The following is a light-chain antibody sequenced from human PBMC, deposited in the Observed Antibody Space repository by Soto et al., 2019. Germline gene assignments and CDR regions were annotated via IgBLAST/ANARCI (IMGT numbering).Light chain of an antibody. J-gene: IGKJ4*01. V-gene: IGKV3-11*01. CDR2: LAS. Sequence: EIVLTQSPATLSLSPGERATLSCRASQSVNSYLAWYQQKPGQAPRLLIYLASNRATGIPARFSGSGSGTDFTLTISSLEPEDFAIYYCQQHDNWPLTFGGGTKVEIK. CDR3: QQHDNWPLT. CDR1: QSVNSY.